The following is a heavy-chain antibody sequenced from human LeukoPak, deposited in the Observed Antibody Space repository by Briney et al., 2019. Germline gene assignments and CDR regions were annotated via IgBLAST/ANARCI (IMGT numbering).Heavy chain of an antibody. J-gene: IGHJ4*02. CDR2: TFYRSEWYH. Sequence: SQTLSLTCALSGDIVSSNSVAWNWVRHSPARGLEWLGRTFYRSEWYHEYAVSMRGRLMFSPDTSKNLFSLHLTSVTPEDTAVYYCARGWNSAFDSWGQGTLVTVSS. CDR1: GDIVSSNSVA. V-gene: IGHV6-1*01. D-gene: IGHD2/OR15-2a*01. CDR3: ARGWNSAFDS.